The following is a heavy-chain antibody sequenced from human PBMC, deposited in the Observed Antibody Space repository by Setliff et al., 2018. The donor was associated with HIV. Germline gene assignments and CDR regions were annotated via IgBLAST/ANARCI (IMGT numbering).Heavy chain of an antibody. CDR1: GYTFSGYF. V-gene: IGHV1-2*04. CDR2: INPNSGGT. CDR3: AKDDRYYYDTSDSPSNWFDP. Sequence: ASVKVSCKASGYTFSGYFIHWVRQAPGQGLEWMGWINPNSGGTNYAHTFQGWVTLTRDTSMSTVYMELNSLKSEDTAIYYCAKDDRYYYDTSDSPSNWFDPWGQGSLVTVSS. J-gene: IGHJ5*02. D-gene: IGHD3-22*01.